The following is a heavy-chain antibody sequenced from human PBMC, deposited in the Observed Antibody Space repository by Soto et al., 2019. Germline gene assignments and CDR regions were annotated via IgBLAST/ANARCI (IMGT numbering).Heavy chain of an antibody. CDR2: IYYSGST. V-gene: IGHV4-59*01. CDR3: ARERSPQWLGGGGIFDY. Sequence: QVQLQESGPGLVKPSETLSLTCTVSGGSISSYYWSWIRQPPGKGLEWIVYIYYSGSTNYNPSLKSRVTISVDTSKTKFSLKLSSVTAADTAVYYCARERSPQWLGGGGIFDYWGQGTLVTVSS. D-gene: IGHD6-19*01. J-gene: IGHJ4*02. CDR1: GGSISSYY.